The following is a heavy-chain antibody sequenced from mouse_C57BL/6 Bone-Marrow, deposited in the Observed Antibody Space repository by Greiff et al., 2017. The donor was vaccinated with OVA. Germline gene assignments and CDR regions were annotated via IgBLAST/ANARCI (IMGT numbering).Heavy chain of an antibody. Sequence: VQLQQPGAELVKPGASVKLSCKASGYTFTSYWMHWVKQRPGRGLEWIGRIDPNSGGTKYNEKFKSKATLTVDKPSSTAYMQLSSLTSEDSAVYYCARTPYYYGSPYWYFDVWGTGTTGTVSS. D-gene: IGHD1-1*01. J-gene: IGHJ1*03. CDR2: IDPNSGGT. V-gene: IGHV1-72*01. CDR1: GYTFTSYW. CDR3: ARTPYYYGSPYWYFDV.